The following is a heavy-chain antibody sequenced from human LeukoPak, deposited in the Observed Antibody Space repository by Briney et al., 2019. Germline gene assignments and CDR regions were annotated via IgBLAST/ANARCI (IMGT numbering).Heavy chain of an antibody. CDR2: LYSDGTP. CDR3: ARGSSGVTRRYYFDF. CDR1: GASINGYY. Sequence: SETLSLTCTVSGASINGYYWTWVRLPADKGLEWIGRLYSDGTPYHNPSLKSRVTMSVDTSKNQFSLKLRSVTAADTAIYYCARGSSGVTRRYYFDFWGQGALVTASS. D-gene: IGHD3-22*01. J-gene: IGHJ4*02. V-gene: IGHV4-4*07.